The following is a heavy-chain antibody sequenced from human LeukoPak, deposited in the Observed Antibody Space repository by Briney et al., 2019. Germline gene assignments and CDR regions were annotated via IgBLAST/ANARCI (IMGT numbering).Heavy chain of an antibody. D-gene: IGHD6-6*01. CDR2: INPNSGGT. J-gene: IGHJ4*02. V-gene: IGHV1-2*02. Sequence: GASVKVSCKASGYTFTGYYMHWVRQAPGQGLEWMGWINPNSGGTNYAQKFQGRVTMTRDTSISTAYMELSRLRSDDTAVYYCASSDSSSPLGLDYWGQGTLVTVSS. CDR3: ASSDSSSPLGLDY. CDR1: GYTFTGYY.